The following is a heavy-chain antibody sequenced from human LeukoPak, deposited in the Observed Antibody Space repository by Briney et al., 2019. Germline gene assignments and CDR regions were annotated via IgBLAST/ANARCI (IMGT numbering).Heavy chain of an antibody. CDR1: GYTFTSYY. CDR3: ARNDMITFGGVLDAFDI. D-gene: IGHD3-16*01. CDR2: INPSGGST. V-gene: IGHV1-46*01. J-gene: IGHJ3*02. Sequence: GASVKVSCKASGYTFTSYYMHWVRQAPGQGLEWIGIINPSGGSTSYAQKFQGRVTMTRDTSTSTVYMELSSLRSEDTAVYYCARNDMITFGGVLDAFDIWGQGTMVTVSS.